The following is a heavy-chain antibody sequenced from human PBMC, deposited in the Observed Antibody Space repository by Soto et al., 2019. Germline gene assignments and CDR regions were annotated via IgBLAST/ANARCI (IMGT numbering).Heavy chain of an antibody. CDR2: IYYSGST. J-gene: IGHJ4*02. D-gene: IGHD4-17*01. CDR1: GGSISSGGYY. Sequence: SETLSLTCTVSGGSISSGGYYWSWIRQHPGKGLEWIGYIYYSGSTYYNPSLKSRVTISVDTSKNQFSLKLSSVTAADTAVYYCARVSTTVTTNYYFDYWGQGTLVTVSS. V-gene: IGHV4-31*03. CDR3: ARVSTTVTTNYYFDY.